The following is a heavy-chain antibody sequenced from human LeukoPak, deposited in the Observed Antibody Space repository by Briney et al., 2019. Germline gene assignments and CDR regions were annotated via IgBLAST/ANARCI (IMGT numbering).Heavy chain of an antibody. V-gene: IGHV3-33*01. D-gene: IGHD6-13*01. J-gene: IGHJ4*02. CDR2: IWADGSNT. CDR1: GYTFRYYG. CDR3: ARGGGPEAGIGAY. Sequence: PGRSLTLPCAASGYTFRYYGMHWVRQAPGKGLEWVAVIWADGSNTYYTDSVKGRFTISRDNSKNTLYLQMNSLRAEDTAVYYCARGGGPEAGIGAYWGQGTLVSVSS.